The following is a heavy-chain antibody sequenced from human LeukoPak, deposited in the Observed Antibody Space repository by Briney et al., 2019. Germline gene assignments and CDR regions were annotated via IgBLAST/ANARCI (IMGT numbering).Heavy chain of an antibody. J-gene: IGHJ6*02. V-gene: IGHV1-18*01. CDR3: ARDIVVVPAAQMDV. CDR1: GYTFTSYG. CDR2: ISAYNGNT. Sequence: ASVKVSCKASGYTFTSYGISWVRQAPGRGLEGMGWISAYNGNTNYAQKLQGRVTMTTDTSTSTAYMELRSLRSDDTAVYYCARDIVVVPAAQMDVWGQGTTVTVSS. D-gene: IGHD2-2*01.